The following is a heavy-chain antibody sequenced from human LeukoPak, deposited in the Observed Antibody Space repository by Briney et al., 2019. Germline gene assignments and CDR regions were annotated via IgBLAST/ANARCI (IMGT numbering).Heavy chain of an antibody. D-gene: IGHD3-10*01. CDR3: ASTVSGFGELNY. Sequence: GGSLRLSCAASGFTVSSNYMTWVRQAPGKGLEWVSVIYSGGSTYYADSVKGRFTISRDNSKNTLYLQMNSLRAEDMAVHYCASTVSGFGELNYWGQGTLVTVSS. CDR2: IYSGGST. V-gene: IGHV3-66*02. CDR1: GFTVSSNY. J-gene: IGHJ4*02.